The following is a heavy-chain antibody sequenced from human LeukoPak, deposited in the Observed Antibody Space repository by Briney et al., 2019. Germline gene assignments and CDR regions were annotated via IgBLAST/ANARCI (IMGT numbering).Heavy chain of an antibody. CDR1: GFTFSSYS. CDR2: ISSSSSTI. CDR3: ARSGRSGWLLAEYFQH. V-gene: IGHV3-48*04. Sequence: GGSLRLSCAASGFTFSSYSMNWVRQAPGKGLEWVSYISSSSSTIYYADSVKGRFTISRDNAKNSLYLQMNSLRAEDTAVYYCARSGRSGWLLAEYFQHWGQGTLVTVSS. J-gene: IGHJ1*01. D-gene: IGHD6-19*01.